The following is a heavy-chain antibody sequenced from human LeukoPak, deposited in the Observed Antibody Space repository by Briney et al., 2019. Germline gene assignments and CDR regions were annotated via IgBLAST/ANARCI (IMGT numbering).Heavy chain of an antibody. Sequence: SETLSLTCTVSGYSISSGYYWGWIRQPPGKGLEWIGSIYHSGSTYYNPSLKSRVTISVDTSKNQFSLKLSSVTAADTAVYYCARDRGSSSWYSGAYYYYYYMDVWGKGTTVTISS. D-gene: IGHD6-13*01. CDR1: GYSISSGYY. V-gene: IGHV4-38-2*02. CDR2: IYHSGST. CDR3: ARDRGSSSWYSGAYYYYYYMDV. J-gene: IGHJ6*03.